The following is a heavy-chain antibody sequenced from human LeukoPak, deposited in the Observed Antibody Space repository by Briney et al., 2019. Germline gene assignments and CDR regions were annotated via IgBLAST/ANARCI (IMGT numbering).Heavy chain of an antibody. CDR2: ISVYNGDT. D-gene: IGHD3-3*01. Sequence: GASVKVSCKASGYTFSSFGFMWVRQAPGQGLDWMGWISVYNGDTRYAQKFQGRVTMTTDTSTSTAYMELRSLTSDDTAVYYCARDSRLFGVVPGSSLGYWGQGTLVTVSS. V-gene: IGHV1-18*01. CDR3: ARDSRLFGVVPGSSLGY. J-gene: IGHJ4*02. CDR1: GYTFSSFG.